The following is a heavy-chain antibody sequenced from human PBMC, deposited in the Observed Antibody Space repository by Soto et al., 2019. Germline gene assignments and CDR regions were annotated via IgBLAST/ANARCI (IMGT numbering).Heavy chain of an antibody. CDR3: ARGGDSMAGDAFDI. Sequence: GGSLRLSCAASGFTFSSYGMHWVRQAPGKGLEWVAVIWYDGSNKYYADSVKGRSTISRDNSKNTLYLQMNSLRAEDTAVYYCARGGDSMAGDAFDIWGQGTMVTVSS. CDR1: GFTFSSYG. CDR2: IWYDGSNK. J-gene: IGHJ3*02. V-gene: IGHV3-33*01. D-gene: IGHD3-22*01.